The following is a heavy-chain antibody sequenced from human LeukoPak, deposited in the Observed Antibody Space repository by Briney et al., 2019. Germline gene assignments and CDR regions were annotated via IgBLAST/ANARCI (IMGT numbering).Heavy chain of an antibody. D-gene: IGHD2-2*02. Sequence: SETLSLTCTVSGGSISSSSYYWGWIRQPPGKGLEWIGSIYYSGSTYYNPSLKSRVTISVDTSKNQFSLKLSSVTAADTAVYYCARPPYTSGMDVWSQGTTVTVSS. CDR2: IYYSGST. J-gene: IGHJ6*02. V-gene: IGHV4-39*01. CDR3: ARPPYTSGMDV. CDR1: GGSISSSSYY.